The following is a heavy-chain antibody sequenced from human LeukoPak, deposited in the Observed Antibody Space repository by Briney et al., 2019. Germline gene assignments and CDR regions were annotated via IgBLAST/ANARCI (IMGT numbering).Heavy chain of an antibody. CDR3: AKDRPPGIQLTPGNFDY. CDR2: IRYDGSNK. V-gene: IGHV3-30*02. Sequence: GGSLRLSCAASGFTFRSYGMHWVRQAPGKGLEWVAFIRYDGSNKYYADSVKGRFTISRDNSKNTLYLQMNSLRAEDTAVYYCAKDRPPGIQLTPGNFDYWGQGTLVTVSS. CDR1: GFTFRSYG. D-gene: IGHD5-18*01. J-gene: IGHJ4*02.